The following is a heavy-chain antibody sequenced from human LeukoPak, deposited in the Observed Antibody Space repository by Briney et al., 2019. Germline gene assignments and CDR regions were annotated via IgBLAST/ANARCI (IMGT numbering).Heavy chain of an antibody. D-gene: IGHD3-10*01. V-gene: IGHV3-7*01. J-gene: IGHJ4*02. Sequence: QPGGSLRLSCAASGFTFSSYWMSWVRQAPGKGLEWVANIKQDGSEKYYVDSVKGRFTISRDNAKNSLYLQMNSLRAEDTAVYYCARENVLLWFGELSYFDYWGQGTLVTVSS. CDR1: GFTFSSYW. CDR2: IKQDGSEK. CDR3: ARENVLLWFGELSYFDY.